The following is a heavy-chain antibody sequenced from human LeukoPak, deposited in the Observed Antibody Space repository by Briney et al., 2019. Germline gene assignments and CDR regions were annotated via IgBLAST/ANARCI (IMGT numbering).Heavy chain of an antibody. J-gene: IGHJ5*02. V-gene: IGHV4-30-4*01. CDR3: ARAKGGYDLDSSGWYWFDP. CDR2: IYYSGST. CDR1: GGSISIGVYY. D-gene: IGHD6-19*01. Sequence: ASQTLSLTCIVFGGSISIGVYYWSWIRQPPGKGLEWIGYIYYSGSTYNNPTLKSRVTISVDTSKNPFSLKLSSVTAAVTAVYYCARAKGGYDLDSSGWYWFDPWGQGTLVTVSS.